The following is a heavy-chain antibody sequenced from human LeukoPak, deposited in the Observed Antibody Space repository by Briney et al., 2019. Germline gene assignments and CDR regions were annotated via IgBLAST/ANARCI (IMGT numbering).Heavy chain of an antibody. V-gene: IGHV1-69*04. CDR3: ARDAAIAAAGGVYFDY. CDR2: IIPIFGIA. Sequence: GSSAKVSCKASGGTFSSYAISWVRQAPGQGLEWMGRIIPIFGIANYAQKFQGRVTIAADKSTSTAYMELSSLRSEDTAVYYCARDAAIAAAGGVYFDYWGQGTLVTVSS. CDR1: GGTFSSYA. J-gene: IGHJ4*02. D-gene: IGHD6-13*01.